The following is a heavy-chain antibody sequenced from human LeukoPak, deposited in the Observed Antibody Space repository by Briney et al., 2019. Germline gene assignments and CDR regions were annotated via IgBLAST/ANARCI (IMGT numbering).Heavy chain of an antibody. CDR3: ARAEYYYDSSGLKGVRFDY. CDR2: IYYSGST. D-gene: IGHD3-22*01. Sequence: PSETLSLTCTVSGGSISSYYWNWIRQPPGKGLEWIGYIYYSGSTNYNPSLKSRVTISVDTSKNQFSLKLSSVTAADTAVYYCARAEYYYDSSGLKGVRFDYWGQGTLVTVSS. CDR1: GGSISSYY. V-gene: IGHV4-59*12. J-gene: IGHJ4*02.